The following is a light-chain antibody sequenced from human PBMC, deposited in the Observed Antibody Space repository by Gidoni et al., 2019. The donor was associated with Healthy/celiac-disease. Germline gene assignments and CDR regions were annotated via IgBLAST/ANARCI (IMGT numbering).Light chain of an antibody. CDR3: QQYGSSPT. Sequence: EIVLTQSPCTLSLSPWERATLSCRASQSVSSSYLAWYQQKPGQAPRLLIYGASSSGSGTDFTLTISRLEPEDFAVYYCQQYGSSPTFXXXTRLEIK. J-gene: IGKJ5*01. CDR2: GAS. CDR1: QSVSSSY. V-gene: IGKV3-20*01.